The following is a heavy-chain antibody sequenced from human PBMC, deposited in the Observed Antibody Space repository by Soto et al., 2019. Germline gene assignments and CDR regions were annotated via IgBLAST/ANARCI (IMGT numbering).Heavy chain of an antibody. CDR2: IRSKTNNYAT. Sequence: EVQLVESGGGLVQPGGSLKLACLASGFPLSDSAIHWVRKASGKGLEWVGRIRSKTNNYATPDGAPGRGRFTLSRDDSKNPSDLQMNSLESEDAAVYYCTIHVGCQVEPSFYYYFMDVWGKGTTVSV. J-gene: IGHJ6*03. CDR3: TIHVGCQVEPSFYYYFMDV. V-gene: IGHV3-73*01. CDR1: GFPLSDSA. D-gene: IGHD1-26*01.